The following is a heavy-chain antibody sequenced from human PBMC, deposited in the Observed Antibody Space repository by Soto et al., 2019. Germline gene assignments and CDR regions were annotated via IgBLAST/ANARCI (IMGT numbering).Heavy chain of an antibody. CDR3: AGGKRRIRIFGVVRKRPYDAFDI. Sequence: SETLSLTCTVSGGSISSSSYYWGWIRQPPGKGLEWIGSIYYSGSTYYNPSLKTRVTISVDTSKNQFSLKLSSVTAADTAVYYCAGGKRRIRIFGVVRKRPYDAFDICGQGTMVTVSS. V-gene: IGHV4-39*01. CDR1: GGSISSSSYY. CDR2: IYYSGST. J-gene: IGHJ3*02. D-gene: IGHD3-3*01.